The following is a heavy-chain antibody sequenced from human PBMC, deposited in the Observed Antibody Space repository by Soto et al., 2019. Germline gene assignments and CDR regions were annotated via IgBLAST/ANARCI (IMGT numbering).Heavy chain of an antibody. V-gene: IGHV1-24*01. Sequence: ASVKVSCKVSGYTLTELSMHWVRQAPGKGLEWMGCFDPEDGETIYAQKFQGRVTMTKDTSTSTAYMELRSLRSDDTAVYYCARGATLRYFDWLPESYYFDYWGQGTLVTVSS. J-gene: IGHJ4*02. D-gene: IGHD3-9*01. CDR2: FDPEDGET. CDR1: GYTLTELS. CDR3: ARGATLRYFDWLPESYYFDY.